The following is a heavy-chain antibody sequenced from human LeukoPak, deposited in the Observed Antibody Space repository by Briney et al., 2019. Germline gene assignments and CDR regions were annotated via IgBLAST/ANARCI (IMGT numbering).Heavy chain of an antibody. D-gene: IGHD2-21*02. Sequence: GGSLRLSCAASGFTFSSYGMHWVRQAPGKGLEWVAVISYDGSNKYYADSVKGRFTISRDNSKNTLYLQMNSLRAEDTAVYYSAKDCGGGDCYSIDPWGQGTLVTVSS. CDR3: AKDCGGGDCYSIDP. CDR2: ISYDGSNK. J-gene: IGHJ5*02. CDR1: GFTFSSYG. V-gene: IGHV3-30*18.